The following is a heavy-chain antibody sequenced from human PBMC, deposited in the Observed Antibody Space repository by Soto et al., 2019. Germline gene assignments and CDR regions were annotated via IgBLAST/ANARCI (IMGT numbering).Heavy chain of an antibody. CDR1: GGTFSSYA. D-gene: IGHD5-12*01. V-gene: IGHV1-69*13. Sequence: SVKVSCKASGGTFSSYAISWVRQAPGQGLEWMGGTIPIFGTANYAQKFQGRVTITADESTSTAYMELSSLRSEDTAVYYCASVEYSGYGPEYWGQGTLVTVSS. CDR2: TIPIFGTA. CDR3: ASVEYSGYGPEY. J-gene: IGHJ4*02.